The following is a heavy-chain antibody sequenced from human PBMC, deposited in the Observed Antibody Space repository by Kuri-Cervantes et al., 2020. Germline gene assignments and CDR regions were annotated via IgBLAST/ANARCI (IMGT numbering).Heavy chain of an antibody. Sequence: SLKISCAASGFTFSRYAMHWVRQAPGKGLEWVSGISWNSGSIGYAGSVKGRFTISRDNAKNSLYLQMNSLRAEDTALYYCAREIGGYYSWGRGTLVTVSS. CDR2: ISWNSGSI. CDR1: GFTFSRYA. D-gene: IGHD3-10*01. CDR3: AREIGGYYS. V-gene: IGHV3-9*01. J-gene: IGHJ4*02.